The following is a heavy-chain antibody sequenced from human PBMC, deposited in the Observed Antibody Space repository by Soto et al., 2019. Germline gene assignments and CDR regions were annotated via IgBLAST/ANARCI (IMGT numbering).Heavy chain of an antibody. V-gene: IGHV1-2*02. CDR1: GYTFTGYY. J-gene: IGHJ3*01. CDR3: ARDYDLWSGYDDAFDL. D-gene: IGHD3-3*01. CDR2: INPNSGGT. Sequence: QVQLVQSGAEVKKPGASVKVSCKASGYTFTGYYMHWVRQAPGQGLEWMGWINPNSGGTNYAQKFQGRVTITRDTSISTAYMELSRLRSDDTAVYYCARDYDLWSGYDDAFDLWGQGTMVTVSS.